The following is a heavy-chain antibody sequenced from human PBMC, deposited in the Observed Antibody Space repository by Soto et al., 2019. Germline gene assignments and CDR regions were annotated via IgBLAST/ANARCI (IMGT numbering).Heavy chain of an antibody. J-gene: IGHJ5*02. CDR1: GYTFTSYA. CDR2: INAGNGNT. D-gene: IGHD3-9*01. Sequence: QVRLVQSGAEEKKPGASVKVSCKASGYTFTSYAMHWVRQAPGQRLEWMGWINAGNGNTKYSQKFQGRVTITRDTSASTAYIELSSLRSEDTAVYSCAFSLGFLVIRSWGQGTLVTVSS. CDR3: AFSLGFLVIRS. V-gene: IGHV1-3*05.